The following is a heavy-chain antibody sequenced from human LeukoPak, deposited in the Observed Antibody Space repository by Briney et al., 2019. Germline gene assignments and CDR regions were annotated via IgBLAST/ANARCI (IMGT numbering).Heavy chain of an antibody. V-gene: IGHV1-2*02. Sequence: ASVKVSCKASGCTFTGYYMHWVRQAPGQGLEWMGWINPNSGGTNYAQKFQGRVTMTGDTSISTAYMELSRLRSDDTAVYYCARDPIPCTNGVCRIPETGYGMDVWGQGTTVTVSS. CDR2: INPNSGGT. J-gene: IGHJ6*02. CDR1: GCTFTGYY. CDR3: ARDPIPCTNGVCRIPETGYGMDV. D-gene: IGHD2-8*01.